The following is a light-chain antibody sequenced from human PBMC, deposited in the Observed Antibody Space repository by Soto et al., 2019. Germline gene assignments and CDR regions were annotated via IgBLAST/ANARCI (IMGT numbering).Light chain of an antibody. CDR1: SSDVGGYNY. J-gene: IGLJ1*01. CDR3: SSYTSSSTLGV. V-gene: IGLV2-14*01. Sequence: QSVLTQPASVSGSPGQSITISCTGTSSDVGGYNYVSWYQQYPGKAPKLMIFDVSNRPSGVSNRFSGSKSGNTASLTISGLQAEDEADYYCSSYTSSSTLGVFGTGTKVTV. CDR2: DVS.